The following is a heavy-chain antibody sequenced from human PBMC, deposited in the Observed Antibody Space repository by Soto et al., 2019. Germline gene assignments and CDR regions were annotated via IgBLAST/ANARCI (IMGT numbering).Heavy chain of an antibody. J-gene: IGHJ6*04. Sequence: EVQLVESGGGLVQPGGSLRLSCEASGFSFSSHSMTWVRQAPGKGLEWVSYISSSSGTIYYADSVKGRFTISRDNAKNSLYLQMNSLRDDDTAVYYCARRGGMDVGGEGTTVTVSS. CDR1: GFSFSSHS. CDR3: ARRGGMDV. CDR2: ISSSSGTI. V-gene: IGHV3-48*02.